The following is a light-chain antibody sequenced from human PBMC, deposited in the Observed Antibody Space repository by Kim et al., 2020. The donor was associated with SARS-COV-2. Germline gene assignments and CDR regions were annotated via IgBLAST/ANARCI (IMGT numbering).Light chain of an antibody. V-gene: IGKV2-28*01. J-gene: IGKJ2*01. Sequence: DFVMTQSPLSLPVTPGEPASISCRSTQSLLNSYGKSYLSWYLQKPGQSPQLLIYLGSYRASGVPDRFSGSGSDTDFTLKISRVEAEDVGVYYCMQALHTPYTFGQGTKLEI. CDR2: LGS. CDR3: MQALHTPYT. CDR1: QSLLNSYGKSY.